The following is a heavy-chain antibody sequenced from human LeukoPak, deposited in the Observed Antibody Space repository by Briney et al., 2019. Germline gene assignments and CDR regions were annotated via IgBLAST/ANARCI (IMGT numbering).Heavy chain of an antibody. Sequence: ASVKVSCKASGYTFTGYYMHWVRQAPGQGLEWMGWLNPNSGGTNYAQKFQGRVTMTRDTSISTAYMELSRLRSDDTAVYYCARRWRAHYAYDYWGQGTLVTVSS. CDR2: LNPNSGGT. CDR3: ARRWRAHYAYDY. D-gene: IGHD4-17*01. CDR1: GYTFTGYY. V-gene: IGHV1-2*02. J-gene: IGHJ4*02.